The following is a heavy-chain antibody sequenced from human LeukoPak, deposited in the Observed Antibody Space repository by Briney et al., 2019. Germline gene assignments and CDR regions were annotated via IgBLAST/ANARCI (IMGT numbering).Heavy chain of an antibody. Sequence: SETLSLTCTVSGDSISSYYCSWIRQPPGKGLEWIGYIYDSGSTNYNPSLKSRVTMSVDTSKNQFSLKLSSVTAADTAVYYCARVYGTPHFDYWGQGTLVTVSS. V-gene: IGHV4-59*12. J-gene: IGHJ4*02. CDR3: ARVYGTPHFDY. CDR1: GDSISSYY. D-gene: IGHD3-10*01. CDR2: IYDSGST.